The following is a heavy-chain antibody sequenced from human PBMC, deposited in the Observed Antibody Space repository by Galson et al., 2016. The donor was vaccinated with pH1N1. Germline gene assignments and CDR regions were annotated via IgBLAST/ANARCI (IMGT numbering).Heavy chain of an antibody. CDR1: GFTFSSYW. CDR3: VRAIGAAASF. Sequence: SLRLSCAASGFTFSSYWMSWVRQAPGKGLEWVANINQDGSVKYYVDSVRGRFTISRDNAKNSVSLQMNSLRPDDTGVYYCVRAIGAAASFWGQGTLVTVSS. D-gene: IGHD6-13*01. CDR2: INQDGSVK. V-gene: IGHV3-7*01. J-gene: IGHJ4*02.